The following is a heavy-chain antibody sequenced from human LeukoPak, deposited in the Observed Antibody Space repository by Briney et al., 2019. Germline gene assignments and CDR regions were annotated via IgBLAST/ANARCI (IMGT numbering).Heavy chain of an antibody. Sequence: ASVKVSCKASGYTFTGYYMHWVRQAPGQGLEWMGWINPNSGGTNYAQKFQGRVTMTRDTSISTAYMELSRLRSDDTAVYYCARGLVVTAPILDYWGQGTLVTVSS. D-gene: IGHD2-21*02. J-gene: IGHJ4*02. CDR1: GYTFTGYY. CDR2: INPNSGGT. V-gene: IGHV1-2*02. CDR3: ARGLVVTAPILDY.